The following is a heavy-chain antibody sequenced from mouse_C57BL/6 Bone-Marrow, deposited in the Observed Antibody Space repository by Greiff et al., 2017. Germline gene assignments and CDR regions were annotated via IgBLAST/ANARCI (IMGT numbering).Heavy chain of an antibody. CDR1: GFTFSDYG. V-gene: IGHV5-15*01. D-gene: IGHD2-2*01. CDR3: ARSYYGYFYFDY. CDR2: ISNFAYSI. Sequence: EVKVVESGGGLVQPGGSLKLSCAASGFTFSDYGMAWVRQAPRKGPEWVAFISNFAYSIYYADSLTGRFTISRENAKNTLYLEMSSLRSEDTAMYYCARSYYGYFYFDYWGQGTTLTVSS. J-gene: IGHJ2*01.